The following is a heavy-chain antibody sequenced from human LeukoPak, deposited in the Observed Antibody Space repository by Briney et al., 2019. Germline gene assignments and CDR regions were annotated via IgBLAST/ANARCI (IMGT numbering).Heavy chain of an antibody. CDR3: ARDSGYYDSRSGYFAQNQYYYGMDV. V-gene: IGHV7-4-1*02. D-gene: IGHD3-3*01. CDR1: GYTFTNYA. Sequence: ASVKVSCKASGYTFTNYAMNWVRQAPGQGLEWMGWINTNTGNPTYAQGFTGRFVFSLDTSVSTAYLQISSLKAEDTAVYYCARDSGYYDSRSGYFAQNQYYYGMDVWGQGTTVIVSS. J-gene: IGHJ6*02. CDR2: INTNTGNP.